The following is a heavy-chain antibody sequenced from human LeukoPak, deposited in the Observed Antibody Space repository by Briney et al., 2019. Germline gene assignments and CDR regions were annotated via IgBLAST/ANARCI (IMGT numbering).Heavy chain of an antibody. CDR2: INPNSGGT. CDR3: ARGGNIDSSGYRPFDY. V-gene: IGHV1-2*02. D-gene: IGHD3-22*01. CDR1: GYTFTSYA. Sequence: ASVKVSCKASGYTFTSYAMNWVRQAPGQGLEWMGWINPNSGGTNYAQKFQGRVTMTRDTSISTAYMELSRLRSDDTAVYYCARGGNIDSSGYRPFDYWGQGTLVTVSS. J-gene: IGHJ4*02.